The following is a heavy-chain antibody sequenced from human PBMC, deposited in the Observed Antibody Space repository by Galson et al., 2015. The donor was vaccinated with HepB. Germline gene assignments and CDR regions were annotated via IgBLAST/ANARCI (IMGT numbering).Heavy chain of an antibody. CDR3: ARGIRRGYYYGSGSYYLFDY. CDR1: GFTFSSYW. J-gene: IGHJ4*02. D-gene: IGHD3-10*01. CDR2: INSKGSST. V-gene: IGHV3-74*01. Sequence: SLRLSCEASGFTFSSYWMHWVHQAPGKGLVWVSRINSKGSSTSYADSVKGRFTISRDNAKNTLYLQMNSLRAEDTAVYYCARGIRRGYYYGSGSYYLFDYWGQGTLVTVSS.